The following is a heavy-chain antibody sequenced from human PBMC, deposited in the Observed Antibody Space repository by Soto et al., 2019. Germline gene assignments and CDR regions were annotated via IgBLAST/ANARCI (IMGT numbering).Heavy chain of an antibody. CDR3: ARDYNDFWSGQFDY. J-gene: IGHJ4*02. Sequence: EVHLVESGGRLVQPGGSLRLSCAASGFRFSDYSMNWVRQAPGRGLEWVSYISSSSFTIHYADSVEGRFAISRDNAKNSLYLQMNSLRVEDTAVYYCARDYNDFWSGQFDYWGQGALVTVSS. CDR1: GFRFSDYS. V-gene: IGHV3-48*01. D-gene: IGHD3-3*01. CDR2: ISSSSFTI.